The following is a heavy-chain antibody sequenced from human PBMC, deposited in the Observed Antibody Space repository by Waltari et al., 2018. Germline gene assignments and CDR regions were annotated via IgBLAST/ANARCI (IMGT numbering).Heavy chain of an antibody. CDR1: GGSISFHN. V-gene: IGHV4-4*09. J-gene: IGHJ6*02. Sequence: QVQLQESGPRLVKPSETLSLNCSVSGGSISFHNWSWFRQSPRKGLEWFGYMYNSANTNYNPSLKSRVTISADPSRNQFSLKVDSVTVADTAVYYCARLRDGYYYYYGMDVWGPGTTVTVSS. CDR2: MYNSANT. CDR3: ARLRDGYYYYYGMDV.